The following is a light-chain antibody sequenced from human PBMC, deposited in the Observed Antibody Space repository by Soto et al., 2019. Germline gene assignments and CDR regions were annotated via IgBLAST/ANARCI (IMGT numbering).Light chain of an antibody. J-gene: IGKJ2*01. CDR3: QQYNKWPKT. Sequence: EIVMTQSPVTLSVSPGERATLSCRASQSVSSNLAWYQQKPGQSPRLLISGAYTRATGIPAKFSGSGSGTDFTLTISSLQSEDFEVYYCQQYNKWPKTFGHGTKLEIK. CDR1: QSVSSN. CDR2: GAY. V-gene: IGKV3-15*01.